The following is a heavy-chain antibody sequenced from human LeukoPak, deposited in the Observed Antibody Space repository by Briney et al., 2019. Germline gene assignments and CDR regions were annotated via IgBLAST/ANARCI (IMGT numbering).Heavy chain of an antibody. CDR1: GFTVSSNY. V-gene: IGHV3-66*02. J-gene: IGHJ6*02. CDR3: ARDSSSSGGYYYGMDV. D-gene: IGHD6-6*01. CDR2: IYSGGST. Sequence: PGGSLRLSCAASGFTVSSNYMSWVRQAPGKGLEWVSVIYSGGSTYYADSVKGRFTISRDKSKNTLYLQMNSLRAEDTAVYYCARDSSSSGGYYYGMDVWGQGTTVTVSS.